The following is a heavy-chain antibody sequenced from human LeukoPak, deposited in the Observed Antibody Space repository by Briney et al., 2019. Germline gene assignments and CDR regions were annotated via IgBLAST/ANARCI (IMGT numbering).Heavy chain of an antibody. CDR2: IYYRGST. J-gene: IGHJ4*02. CDR1: GGSISSDY. V-gene: IGHV4-59*12. Sequence: PSETLSLTCTVSGGSISSDYWSWIRQPPGKGLEWIGYIYYRGSTNYNPSLKSRVTISVDTSKNQFSLKLSSVTAADTAVYYCARGRITDSSGYYYVRHDDYWGQGTLVTVSS. D-gene: IGHD3-22*01. CDR3: ARGRITDSSGYYYVRHDDY.